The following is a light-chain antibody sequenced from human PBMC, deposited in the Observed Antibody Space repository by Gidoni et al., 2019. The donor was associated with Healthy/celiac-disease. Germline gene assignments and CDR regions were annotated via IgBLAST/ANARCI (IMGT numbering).Light chain of an antibody. CDR1: QGISDS. J-gene: IGKJ4*01. CDR2: AAS. Sequence: DIQMTQSPSSLSASVGDRVTITCRASQGISDSLAWYQQKPGKAPKLLLYAASRLESGVPSRFSGSGSGTDYTLTISSLQPEDFATYYCQQYYSTPLFGGGTKVEIK. V-gene: IGKV1-NL1*01. CDR3: QQYYSTPL.